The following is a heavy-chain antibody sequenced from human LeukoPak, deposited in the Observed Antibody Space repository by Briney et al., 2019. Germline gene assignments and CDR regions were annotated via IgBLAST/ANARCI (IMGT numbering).Heavy chain of an antibody. Sequence: SETLSLTCAVYGGSFSGYYWSWIRQPPGKGLEWIGEINHSGSTNYNPSLKSRVTISVDTSKNQFSLKLSSVTAADTAVYYCARRPLGYCSSTSCQEHWFDPWGQGTLVTVSS. CDR3: ARRPLGYCSSTSCQEHWFDP. V-gene: IGHV4-34*01. D-gene: IGHD2-2*01. J-gene: IGHJ5*02. CDR2: INHSGST. CDR1: GGSFSGYY.